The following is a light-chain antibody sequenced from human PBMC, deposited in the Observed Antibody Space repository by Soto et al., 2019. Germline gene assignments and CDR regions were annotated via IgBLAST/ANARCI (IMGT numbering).Light chain of an antibody. CDR2: KAS. Sequence: DIQMAQYPSTLSGSXXDRVXLTFPASQTISSWLAWYQQKPGKAPKXXIYKASTLKSGVPSRFSGSGSGTEFTLTISSLQPDDFATYYCQHYNSYSEAFGQGTKVDIK. J-gene: IGKJ1*01. CDR1: QTISSW. V-gene: IGKV1-5*03. CDR3: QHYNSYSEA.